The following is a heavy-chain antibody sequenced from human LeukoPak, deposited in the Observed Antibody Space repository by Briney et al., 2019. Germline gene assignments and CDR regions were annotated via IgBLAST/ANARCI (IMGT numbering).Heavy chain of an antibody. V-gene: IGHV3-23*01. Sequence: GGSLRLSCAASGFTFSSYGMSWVRQAPGKGLEWVSYISSSGSTIYYADSVKGRFTISRDNSKNTLYLQMNSLRAEDTAIYYCAKNGDRGAYCTGGTCYPYFYYYMDVWGKGTTVTI. D-gene: IGHD2-15*01. J-gene: IGHJ6*03. CDR2: ISSSGSTI. CDR3: AKNGDRGAYCTGGTCYPYFYYYMDV. CDR1: GFTFSSYG.